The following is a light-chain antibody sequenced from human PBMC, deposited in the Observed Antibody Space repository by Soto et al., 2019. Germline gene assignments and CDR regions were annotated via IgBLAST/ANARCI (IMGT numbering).Light chain of an antibody. V-gene: IGKV2-28*01. J-gene: IGKJ1*01. Sequence: DIVLTQSPRSLPVTPGEPASISCRASQSLLQRSGYHCLDWSLQKPGQSPELLIFLGYNRATGVHDRFRGSGSGTDFTLKISRVVAEDVGVYYCLHPLLPPPPFGQGTKVEIK. CDR1: QSLLQRSGYHC. CDR2: LGY. CDR3: LHPLLPPPP.